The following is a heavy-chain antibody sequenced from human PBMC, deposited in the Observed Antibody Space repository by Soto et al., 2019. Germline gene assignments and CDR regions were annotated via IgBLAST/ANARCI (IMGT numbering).Heavy chain of an antibody. CDR1: GFTFSSYA. Sequence: GSLRLSCAASGFTFSSYAMSWVRQAPGKGLEWVSAISGSGGSTYYADSVKGRFTISRDNSKNTLYLQMNSLRAEDTAVYYCAKDLSSSWYNWFDPWGQGTLVAAPQ. CDR3: AKDLSSSWYNWFDP. J-gene: IGHJ5*02. CDR2: ISGSGGST. D-gene: IGHD6-13*01. V-gene: IGHV3-23*01.